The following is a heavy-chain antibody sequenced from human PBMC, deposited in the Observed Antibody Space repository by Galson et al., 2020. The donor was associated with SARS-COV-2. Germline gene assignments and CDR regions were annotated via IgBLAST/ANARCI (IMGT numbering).Heavy chain of an antibody. CDR1: GFTLSSYS. J-gene: IGHJ6*03. CDR3: ARDLGNNYYDSSGLMDV. CDR2: ISSSSSYI. D-gene: IGHD3-22*01. V-gene: IGHV3-21*01. Sequence: GGSLRLSCAASGFTLSSYSMNWVRQAPGKGLEWVSSISSSSSYIYYADSVKGRFTISRDNAKNSLYLQMNSLRAEDTAVYYCARDLGNNYYDSSGLMDVWGKGTTVTVSS.